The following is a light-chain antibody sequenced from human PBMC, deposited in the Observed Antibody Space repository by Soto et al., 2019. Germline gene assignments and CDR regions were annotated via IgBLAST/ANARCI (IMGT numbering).Light chain of an antibody. J-gene: IGLJ3*02. CDR1: TGHSNYA. CDR2: VYSDGSH. V-gene: IGLV4-69*01. Sequence: QLVLTQSPSASASLGASVTLTCTLSTGHSNYAIAWHQQQTEKGPRYLIKVYSDGSHIKGDGIPGRFSGSSSGAERYLTISSLQSEDEADYYCQTWGPGFRVFGGGTQLTVL. CDR3: QTWGPGFRV.